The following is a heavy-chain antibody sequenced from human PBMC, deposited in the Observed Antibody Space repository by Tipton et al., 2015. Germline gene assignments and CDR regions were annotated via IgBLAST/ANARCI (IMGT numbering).Heavy chain of an antibody. CDR3: ARGGLNWGEEYFDL. CDR2: IYYRSKWDN. V-gene: IGHV6-1*01. D-gene: IGHD3-16*01. Sequence: PGLVKPSQTLSLTCVISGDSVSSNRGSWNWIRQSPARGLEWLGRIYYRSKWDNDYAESVRGRISVYADMSKNQFSLQMNSVTPEDTAVYYCARGGLNWGEEYFDLWGRGTLVTVSS. J-gene: IGHJ2*01. CDR1: GDSVSSNRGS.